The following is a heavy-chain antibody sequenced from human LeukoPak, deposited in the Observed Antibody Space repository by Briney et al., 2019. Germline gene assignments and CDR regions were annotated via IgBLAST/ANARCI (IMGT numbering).Heavy chain of an antibody. CDR3: ARPWTLDVGGR. CDR2: IGVGFDA. CDR1: GFTFSTYD. V-gene: IGHV3-13*04. D-gene: IGHD3-16*01. Sequence: GGSLRLSCAASGFTFSTYDMHWVRQAKGKGLEWVSGIGVGFDAYYPGSVKGRFTISRDNSKNTLYLQMNSLRDEDTAVYYCARPWTLDVGGRWGQGTLVTVSS. J-gene: IGHJ4*02.